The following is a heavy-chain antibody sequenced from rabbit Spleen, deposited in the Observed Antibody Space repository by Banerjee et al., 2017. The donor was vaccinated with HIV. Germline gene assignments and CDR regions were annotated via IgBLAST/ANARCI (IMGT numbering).Heavy chain of an antibody. CDR1: GFSFSSNW. J-gene: IGHJ2*01. CDR3: ARNYVNAFDP. CDR2: IDTSNDDT. V-gene: IGHV1S40*01. D-gene: IGHD1-1*01. Sequence: QSLEESWGGLVTPGATLTLTCTVSGFSFSSNWICWVRQAPGKGLEWIACIDTSNDDTDYANWPKGRFTISKTSSTTVTLQMTSLTAADTATYFCARNYVNAFDPWGPGTLVTVS.